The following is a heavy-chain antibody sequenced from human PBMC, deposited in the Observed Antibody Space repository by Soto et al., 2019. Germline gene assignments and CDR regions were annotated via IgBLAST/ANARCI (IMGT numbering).Heavy chain of an antibody. V-gene: IGHV1-18*01. CDR1: GYTFTSNG. D-gene: IGHD4-17*01. Sequence: QVQLVQSGAEVKKPGTSVKVSCKASGYTFTSNGISWVRQAPGQGLEWMGWISTYNGNTNYAQKLQGSVTMTRDTPTRISYMELRDLRSDDTAVYYCARDGYGDYGYWGQGSLVTVSS. CDR2: ISTYNGNT. CDR3: ARDGYGDYGY. J-gene: IGHJ4*02.